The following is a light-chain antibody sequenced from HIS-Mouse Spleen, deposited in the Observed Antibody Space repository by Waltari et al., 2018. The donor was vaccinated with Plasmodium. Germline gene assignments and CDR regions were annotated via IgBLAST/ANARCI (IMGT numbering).Light chain of an antibody. CDR1: NIGSKN. V-gene: IGLV3-9*01. CDR3: QVWDSSTANVV. J-gene: IGLJ2*01. CDR2: RDS. Sequence: SYELTQPLSVSVALGQTARITCGGNNIGSKNMHWYQQKPGQAPVLVIYRDSNRPSGIPERFSGSNSGNTDTLTISRAQAGDEADYYCQVWDSSTANVVFGGGTKLTVL.